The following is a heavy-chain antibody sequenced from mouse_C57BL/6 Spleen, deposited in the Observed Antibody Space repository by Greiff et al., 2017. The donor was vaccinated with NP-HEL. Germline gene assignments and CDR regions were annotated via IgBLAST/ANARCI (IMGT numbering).Heavy chain of an antibody. CDR2: IHPNSGST. Sequence: VQLQQSGAELVKPGASVKLSCKASGYTFTSYWMHWVKQRPGQGLEWIGMIHPNSGSTNYNEKFKSKATLTVDKSSSTAYMQLSSLTSEDSAVYYCARGAGSRGDWYFDVWGTGTTVTVSS. J-gene: IGHJ1*03. CDR1: GYTFTSYW. V-gene: IGHV1-64*01. CDR3: ARGAGSRGDWYFDV. D-gene: IGHD1-1*01.